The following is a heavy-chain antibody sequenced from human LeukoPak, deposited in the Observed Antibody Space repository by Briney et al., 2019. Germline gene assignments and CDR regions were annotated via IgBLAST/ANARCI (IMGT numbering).Heavy chain of an antibody. CDR2: IYTSGST. CDR3: ARDQLLWAFDS. Sequence: KPSQTLSLTCTVSGGSISSGSYYWNWIRQPAGKGLEWIGRIYTSGSTNYNPSLKSRVTISVDTSKNQFSLKLSSVTAAGTAVYYCARDQLLWAFDSWGQGTLVTVSS. CDR1: GGSISSGSYY. D-gene: IGHD2-2*01. J-gene: IGHJ4*02. V-gene: IGHV4-61*02.